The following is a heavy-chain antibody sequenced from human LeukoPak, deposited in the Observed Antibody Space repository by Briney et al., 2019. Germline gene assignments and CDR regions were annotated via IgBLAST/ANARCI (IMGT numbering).Heavy chain of an antibody. CDR1: GFTFDDYT. CDR3: AKDSGSSWQDYYYMDV. Sequence: GGSLRLSCAASGFTFDDYTMHWVRQAPGKGLEWVSLISWDGGSTYYADSVKGRSTISRDNSKNSLYLQMNSLRTEDTALYYCAKDSGSSWQDYYYMDVWGKGTTVTVSS. J-gene: IGHJ6*03. D-gene: IGHD6-13*01. CDR2: ISWDGGST. V-gene: IGHV3-43*01.